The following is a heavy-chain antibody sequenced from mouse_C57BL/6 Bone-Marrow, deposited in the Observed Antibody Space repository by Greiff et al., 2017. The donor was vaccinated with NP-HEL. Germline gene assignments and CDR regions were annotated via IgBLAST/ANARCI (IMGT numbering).Heavy chain of an antibody. Sequence: QVQLQQPGAELVRPGTSVKLSCKASGYTFTSYWMHWVKQRPGQGLEWIGVIDPSDSYTNYNQKFKGKATLTVDTSSSTAYMQLSSLTSEDSAVYYCARPVKYFDVWGTGTTVTVSS. CDR1: GYTFTSYW. CDR2: IDPSDSYT. J-gene: IGHJ1*03. D-gene: IGHD2-12*01. CDR3: ARPVKYFDV. V-gene: IGHV1-59*01.